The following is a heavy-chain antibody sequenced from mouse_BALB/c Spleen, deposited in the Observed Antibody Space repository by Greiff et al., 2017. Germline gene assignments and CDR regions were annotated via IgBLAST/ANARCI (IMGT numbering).Heavy chain of an antibody. V-gene: IGHV8-12*01. CDR1: GFSLSTSGMG. CDR2: IYWDDDK. CDR3: ARSGRGYPFAY. Sequence: LQQSGPGILQPSQTLSLTCSFSGFSLSTSGMGVSWIRQPSGKGLEWLAHIYWDDDKRYNPSLKSRLTISKDTSRNQVFLKITSVDTADTATYYCARSGRGYPFAYWGQGTLVTVSA. J-gene: IGHJ3*01. D-gene: IGHD2-2*01.